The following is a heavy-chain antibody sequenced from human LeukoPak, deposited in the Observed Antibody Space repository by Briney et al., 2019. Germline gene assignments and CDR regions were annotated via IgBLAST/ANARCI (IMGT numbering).Heavy chain of an antibody. Sequence: SETLSLTCAVYGGSFSGYYWSWIRQPPGKGLEWIGEINHSGSTNYNPSLKSRVTISVDTSKNQFSLKLSSVTAADTAVYYCARAYSSSWYYFDYWGQGTLVTVSS. J-gene: IGHJ4*02. CDR1: GGSFSGYY. CDR2: INHSGST. CDR3: ARAYSSSWYYFDY. V-gene: IGHV4-34*01. D-gene: IGHD6-13*01.